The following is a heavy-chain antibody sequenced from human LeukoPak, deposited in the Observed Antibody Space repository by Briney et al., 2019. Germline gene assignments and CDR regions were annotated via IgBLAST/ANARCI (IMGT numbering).Heavy chain of an antibody. CDR1: GFTFISYG. J-gene: IGHJ4*02. V-gene: IGHV3-33*01. Sequence: GRSLRLSCAASGFTFISYGMHWVRQAPGKGLEWVAVIWYDGSNKYYADSVKGRFTISRDNSKNTLYLQMNSLRAEDTAVYYCARERYSYGSRDFDYWGQGTLVTVSS. CDR3: ARERYSYGSRDFDY. CDR2: IWYDGSNK. D-gene: IGHD5-18*01.